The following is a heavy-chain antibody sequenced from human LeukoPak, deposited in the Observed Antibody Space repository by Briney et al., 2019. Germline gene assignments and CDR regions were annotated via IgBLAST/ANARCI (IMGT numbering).Heavy chain of an antibody. J-gene: IGHJ5*02. D-gene: IGHD2-2*01. CDR3: ARLVSEGPYCSSTSCYEYNWFDP. CDR1: GYSFTSYW. V-gene: IGHV5-51*01. Sequence: GVSLKISCKGSGYSFTSYWIGWVRQMPGKGLEWMGIIYPGDSDTRYSPSFQGQVTISADKSISTAYLQWSSLKASDTAMYYCARLVSEGPYCSSTSCYEYNWFDPWGQGTLVTVSS. CDR2: IYPGDSDT.